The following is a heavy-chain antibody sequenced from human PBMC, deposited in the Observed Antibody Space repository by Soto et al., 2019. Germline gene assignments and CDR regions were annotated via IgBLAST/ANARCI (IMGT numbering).Heavy chain of an antibody. Sequence: SETLSLTCAVYGGSFSGYYWSWIRQPPGKGLEWIGEINHSGSTNYNPSLKSRVTISVDTSKNQFSLRLSSVTAADTAIYYCATRITVFGLLIPPFDPWGQGTQVTVSS. CDR1: GGSFSGYY. V-gene: IGHV4-34*01. CDR3: ATRITVFGLLIPPFDP. D-gene: IGHD3-3*01. J-gene: IGHJ5*02. CDR2: INHSGST.